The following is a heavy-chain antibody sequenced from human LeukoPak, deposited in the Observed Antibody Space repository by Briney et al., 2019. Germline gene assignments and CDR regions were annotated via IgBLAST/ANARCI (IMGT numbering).Heavy chain of an antibody. J-gene: IGHJ4*02. CDR2: ISVYTGDT. Sequence: ASVKVSCKTSGYSFTTYGIIWVRQAPGQGLEWMGWISVYTGDTNYVQKFQGRVTMTTDASTNTAYMELRSLRSDDTAVYYCVRDTYYSDTSGYFDYWGQGTLVTVSS. V-gene: IGHV1-18*01. D-gene: IGHD3-22*01. CDR1: GYSFTTYG. CDR3: VRDTYYSDTSGYFDY.